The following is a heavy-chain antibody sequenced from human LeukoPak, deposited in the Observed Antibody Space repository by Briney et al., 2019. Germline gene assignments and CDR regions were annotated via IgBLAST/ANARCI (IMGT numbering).Heavy chain of an antibody. CDR2: ISYDGSNK. J-gene: IGHJ4*02. V-gene: IGHV3-30*18. CDR3: AKDGFDY. CDR1: GFTFSSYG. Sequence: PGGSLRLSCAASGFTFSSYGMHWVRQAPGKGLKWVAVISYDGSNKYYADSVKGRFTISRDNSKNTLYLQMNSLRAEDTAVYYCAKDGFDYWGQGTLVTVSS.